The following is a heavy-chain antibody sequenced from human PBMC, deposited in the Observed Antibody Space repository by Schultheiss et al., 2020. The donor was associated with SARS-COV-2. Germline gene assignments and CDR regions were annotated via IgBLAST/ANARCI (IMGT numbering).Heavy chain of an antibody. J-gene: IGHJ4*02. D-gene: IGHD6-19*01. Sequence: SQTLSLTCTVSGGFISSYYWSWIRQPPGKGLEWIGYIYYSGGTNYSPSLKSRVTISVDTSKNQFSLNLSSVTAADSAVYYCARGNGWYFYWGQGTQVTVSS. CDR2: IYYSGGT. CDR3: ARGNGWYFY. V-gene: IGHV4-59*01. CDR1: GGFISSYY.